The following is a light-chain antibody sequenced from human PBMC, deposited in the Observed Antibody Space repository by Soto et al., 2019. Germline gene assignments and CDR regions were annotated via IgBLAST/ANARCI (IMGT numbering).Light chain of an antibody. CDR3: SSSTTTATRI. Sequence: QSALTQPASVSGSPGQSITVSCTGTSSDIGSTKYVSWYQQHPGKAPKLIIYDVSDRPSGVSSRFSGSKSGNSASLTISGLQAEDEADYYFSSSTTTATRIFGGGTKLTVL. J-gene: IGLJ2*01. V-gene: IGLV2-14*03. CDR2: DVS. CDR1: SSDIGSTKY.